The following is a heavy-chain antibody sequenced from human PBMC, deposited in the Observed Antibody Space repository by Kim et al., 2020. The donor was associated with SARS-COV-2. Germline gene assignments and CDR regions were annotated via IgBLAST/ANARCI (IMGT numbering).Heavy chain of an antibody. V-gene: IGHV3-30-3*01. CDR2: ISYDGSNK. CDR1: GFTFSSYA. D-gene: IGHD4-17*01. Sequence: GGSLRLSCAASGFTFSSYAMHWVRQAPGKGLEWVAVISYDGSNKYYADSVKGRFTISRDNSKNTLYLQMNSLRAEDTAVYYCARSFSAAPSSTVVRGFDYWGQGTLVTVSS. CDR3: ARSFSAAPSSTVVRGFDY. J-gene: IGHJ4*02.